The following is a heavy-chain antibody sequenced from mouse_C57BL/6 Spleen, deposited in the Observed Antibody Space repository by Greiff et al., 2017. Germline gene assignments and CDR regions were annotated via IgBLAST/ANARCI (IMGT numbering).Heavy chain of an antibody. Sequence: QVQLKQSDAELVKPGASVKISCKVSGYTFTDHPIHWMTQRPEQGLEWIGYIYPRDGSTQYNEKFKGKATLTVDKSSSTAYMQLTRLPSEDSAVYFGARWYCGSRDAWFAYWGQGTLVTVSA. V-gene: IGHV1-78*01. D-gene: IGHD1-1*01. CDR3: ARWYCGSRDAWFAY. CDR1: GYTFTDHP. J-gene: IGHJ3*01. CDR2: IYPRDGST.